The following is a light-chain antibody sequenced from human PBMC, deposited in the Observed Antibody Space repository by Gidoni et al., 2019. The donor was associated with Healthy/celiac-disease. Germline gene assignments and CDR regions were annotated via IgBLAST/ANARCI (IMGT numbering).Light chain of an antibody. CDR2: AAS. Sequence: DIQLTQSPSFLSASVGDRVTITCRASQGISSYLAWYQQKPGKAPKLLIYAASTLQSGVPSRFSGSGSGTEFTLTISSLQPEDFATYYCQHLNSYLFGQGTRLEIK. J-gene: IGKJ5*01. V-gene: IGKV1-9*01. CDR3: QHLNSYL. CDR1: QGISSY.